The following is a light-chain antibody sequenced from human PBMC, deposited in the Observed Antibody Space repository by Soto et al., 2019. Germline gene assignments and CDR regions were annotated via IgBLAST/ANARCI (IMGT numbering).Light chain of an antibody. V-gene: IGLV2-23*01. CDR1: SSDVGSYNL. CDR2: EGS. Sequence: QPVLTQPASVSGSPGQSITISCTGTSSDVGSYNLVSWYQQHPGKAPKLMIYEGSKRPSGVSNRFSGSKSGNTASLTISGLQAEDEADYYCCSYAGSSTVVFGGGTKLTV. CDR3: CSYAGSSTVV. J-gene: IGLJ2*01.